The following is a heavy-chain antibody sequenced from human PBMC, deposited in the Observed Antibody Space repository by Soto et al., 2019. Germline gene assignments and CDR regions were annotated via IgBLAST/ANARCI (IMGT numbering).Heavy chain of an antibody. Sequence: QVQLVQSGAEVKEPGSSVKVSCKASGGGNLRDYRTTWVRRAPGQGLEWMGGIIPKLGSANYAQNFQGRATVTADESTNTVYMELRSLRSDDTAVYYCARGGDGYNFGPVYWGQGTPVTVSS. CDR3: ARGGDGYNFGPVY. V-gene: IGHV1-69*01. CDR1: GGGNLRDYR. CDR2: IIPKLGSA. D-gene: IGHD2-21*01. J-gene: IGHJ4*02.